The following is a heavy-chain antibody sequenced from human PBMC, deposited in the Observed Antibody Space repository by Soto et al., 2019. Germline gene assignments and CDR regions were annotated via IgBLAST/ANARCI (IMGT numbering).Heavy chain of an antibody. Sequence: ASVKVSCKASGYTFTSYDINWVRQATGQGLEWMGWMNPNSGNTGYAQKFQGRVTMTRNTSISTAYMELSSLRSEDTAVYYCARQGLLMVYAVHIYYMDVWAKRTTVTVSS. V-gene: IGHV1-8*01. D-gene: IGHD2-8*01. CDR3: ARQGLLMVYAVHIYYMDV. J-gene: IGHJ6*03. CDR2: MNPNSGNT. CDR1: GYTFTSYD.